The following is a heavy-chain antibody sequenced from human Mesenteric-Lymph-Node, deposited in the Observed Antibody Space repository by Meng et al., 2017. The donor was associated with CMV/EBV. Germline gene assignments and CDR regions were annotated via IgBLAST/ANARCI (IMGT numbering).Heavy chain of an antibody. Sequence: SVSGGSISSSNWWSWVRQPPGKGLEWIGEIYHSGSTNYNPSLKSRVTISVDKSKNQFSLKLSSVTAADMAVYYCARGYSSSWYYFDYWGQGTLVTVSS. D-gene: IGHD6-13*01. CDR2: IYHSGST. CDR3: ARGYSSSWYYFDY. V-gene: IGHV4-4*02. CDR1: GGSISSSNW. J-gene: IGHJ4*02.